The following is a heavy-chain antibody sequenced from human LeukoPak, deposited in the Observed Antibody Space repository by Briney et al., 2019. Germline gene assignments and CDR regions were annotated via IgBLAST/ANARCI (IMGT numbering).Heavy chain of an antibody. CDR1: GGTFSSYA. D-gene: IGHD2-2*01. CDR2: IIPIFGTA. Sequence: GSSVKVSCKASGGTFSSYAISWVRQAPGQGLEWMGRIIPIFGTANYAQKFQGRVTITTDESTSTAYMELSSLRSEDTAVYYCARGYCSSTSCSKGGYFDYWGQGTLVTVSS. CDR3: ARGYCSSTSCSKGGYFDY. V-gene: IGHV1-69*05. J-gene: IGHJ4*02.